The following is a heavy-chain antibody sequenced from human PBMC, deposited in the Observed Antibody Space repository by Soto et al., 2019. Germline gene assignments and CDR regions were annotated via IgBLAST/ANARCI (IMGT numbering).Heavy chain of an antibody. D-gene: IGHD3-10*01. CDR3: ATELGENPASPFDA. Sequence: QVQLVQSGADVKKPGSSVKVSCQASGVTFSSETLGWVRQAPGQGLEWVGGIIPLFGTASYAQKFQGRLTITADESTSTVYMELSSLRSDDTAVYFCATELGENPASPFDAWGQGTLVTVSS. CDR1: GVTFSSET. J-gene: IGHJ4*02. CDR2: IIPLFGTA. V-gene: IGHV1-69*01.